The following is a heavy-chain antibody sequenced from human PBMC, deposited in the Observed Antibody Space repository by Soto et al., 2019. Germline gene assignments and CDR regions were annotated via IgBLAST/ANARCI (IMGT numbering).Heavy chain of an antibody. V-gene: IGHV1-8*01. Sequence: QVQLVQSGAEVKKPGASVKVSCKASVYSFSDYDITWVRQATVQGPGWMGWMNPNSCNTGYAQKFQGRVTMTRNTSINTAYMELSSLGSEDTAVYYCARDNRYNWNDEGWFDPWGQGTLVTVSS. CDR2: MNPNSCNT. CDR3: ARDNRYNWNDEGWFDP. CDR1: VYSFSDYD. J-gene: IGHJ5*02. D-gene: IGHD1-20*01.